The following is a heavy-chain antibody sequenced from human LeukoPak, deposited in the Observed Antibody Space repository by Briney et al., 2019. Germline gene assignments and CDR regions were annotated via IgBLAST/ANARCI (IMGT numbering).Heavy chain of an antibody. Sequence: GGSLRLSCAASGFTFSDFSMNWVRQAPGKGLEWVAYISSSSSTIYYADSVKGRFTISRDNAKNSLYLQMNSLRAEDTAVYYCARENYYDYVWGSYRYHDAFDIWGQGTMVTVSS. CDR2: ISSSSSTI. CDR3: ARENYYDYVWGSYRYHDAFDI. CDR1: GFTFSDFS. J-gene: IGHJ3*02. V-gene: IGHV3-48*01. D-gene: IGHD3-16*02.